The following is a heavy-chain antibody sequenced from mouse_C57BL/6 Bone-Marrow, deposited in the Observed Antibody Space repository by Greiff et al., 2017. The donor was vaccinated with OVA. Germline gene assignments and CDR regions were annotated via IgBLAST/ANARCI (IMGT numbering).Heavy chain of an antibody. J-gene: IGHJ2*01. D-gene: IGHD2-4*01. CDR1: GYTFTSYW. V-gene: IGHV1-61*01. CDR3: ARKGDDYDRRVADY. CDR2: IYPSDSET. Sequence: QVQLQQPGAELVRPGSSVKLSCKASGYTFTSYWMDWVKQRPGQGLEWIGNIYPSDSETHYNQKFKDKATLTVDKSSSTAYMQLSSLTSEDSAVYYCARKGDDYDRRVADYWGQGTTLTVSS.